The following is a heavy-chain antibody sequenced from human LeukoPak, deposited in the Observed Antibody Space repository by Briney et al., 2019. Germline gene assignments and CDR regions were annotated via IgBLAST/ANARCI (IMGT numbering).Heavy chain of an antibody. D-gene: IGHD2-2*02. CDR3: AKYPIRRSRDYYYAMDV. CDR2: IQQDGSEE. Sequence: PGGSLRLSCAASGFTVSSNYMSWVRQAPGKGLEWVANIQQDGSEEYYMDSVKGRFTISRDNAKNSLYLQMSSLRAEDTAVYYCAKYPIRRSRDYYYAMDVWGQGTTVIVSS. J-gene: IGHJ6*02. CDR1: GFTVSSNY. V-gene: IGHV3-7*01.